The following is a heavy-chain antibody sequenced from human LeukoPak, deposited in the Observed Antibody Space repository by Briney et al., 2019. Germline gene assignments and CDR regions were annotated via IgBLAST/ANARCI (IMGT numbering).Heavy chain of an antibody. V-gene: IGHV1-69*13. CDR3: AEGYCSGGSCLENWFDP. CDR1: GGTLSSYA. CDR2: IIPIFGTA. J-gene: IGHJ5*02. Sequence: SVKVSCKASGGTLSSYAISWVRQAPGQGLEWMGGIIPIFGTANYAQKFQGRVTITADESTSTAYMELSSLRSEDTAVYYCAEGYCSGGSCLENWFDPWGQGTLVTVSS. D-gene: IGHD2-15*01.